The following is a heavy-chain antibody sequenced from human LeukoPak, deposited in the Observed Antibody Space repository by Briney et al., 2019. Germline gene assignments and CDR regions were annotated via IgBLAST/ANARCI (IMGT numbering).Heavy chain of an antibody. J-gene: IGHJ4*02. CDR3: ARAEMATITPFDY. D-gene: IGHD5-24*01. CDR2: IYHSGST. CDR1: SASVTTHY. Sequence: PSGTLSLTCTVSSASVTTHYWSWIRQPPGKGLEWIGYIYHSGSTNYNPSLKSRVTISVDTSKNQFSLKLSSVTAADTAVYYCARAEMATITPFDYWGQGTLVTVSS. V-gene: IGHV4-59*02.